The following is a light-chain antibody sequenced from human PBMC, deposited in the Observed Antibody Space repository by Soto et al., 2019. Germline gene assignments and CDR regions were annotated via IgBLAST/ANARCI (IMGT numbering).Light chain of an antibody. Sequence: QSVLTQPPSASETPGQRITISCSGSSSNIGSNTVNWYQQLPGMAPKLLIYSNNQRPSGVPDRFSGSKSGASASLAISGLQSEDEADDYCAAWDDSLNGVVFGGGTKLTVL. CDR1: SSNIGSNT. V-gene: IGLV1-44*01. CDR3: AAWDDSLNGVV. J-gene: IGLJ2*01. CDR2: SNN.